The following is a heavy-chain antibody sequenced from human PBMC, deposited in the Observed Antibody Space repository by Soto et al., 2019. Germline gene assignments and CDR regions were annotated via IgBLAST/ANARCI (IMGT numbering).Heavy chain of an antibody. V-gene: IGHV4-59*02. CDR1: SSSVSSYY. Sequence: SETLSLTCTVSSSSVSSYYWNWIRQSPGKGLEWIGYIYYSGYTNYNPSLKSRITISVDTSKNQFSLKLSSVTPADTAVYYCAGGGMTTVPYWGQGTLVTVS. D-gene: IGHD4-17*01. J-gene: IGHJ4*02. CDR3: AGGGMTTVPY. CDR2: IYYSGYT.